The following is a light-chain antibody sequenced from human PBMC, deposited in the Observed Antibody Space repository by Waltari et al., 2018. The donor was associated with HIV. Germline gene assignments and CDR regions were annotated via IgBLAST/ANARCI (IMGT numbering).Light chain of an antibody. V-gene: IGLV3-10*01. J-gene: IGLJ1*01. CDR2: DDW. Sequence: SSELTQPPFVPVPRGQTATIPCTGDIPGRKFFYWYRQKSGQAPTFVIFDDWKRPSAVPERFSASRSGTLATLTITGAQVDDEGDYYCYASDGSVSHRVVFGTGTKVTVL. CDR1: IPGRKF. CDR3: YASDGSVSHRVV.